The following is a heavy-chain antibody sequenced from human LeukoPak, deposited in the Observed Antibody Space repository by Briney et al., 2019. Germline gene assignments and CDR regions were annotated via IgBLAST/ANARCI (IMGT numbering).Heavy chain of an antibody. CDR1: GYTFTSYY. V-gene: IGHV1-46*01. D-gene: IGHD1-1*01. Sequence: ASVKVSCKASGYTFTSYYMHWVRQAPGQGLEWMGIINPSGGSTSYAQKFQGRVTMTRDMSTSTVYMELRTLISDDTAVYYCAKGRRVDADDHFDYWGQGTLVTVSS. J-gene: IGHJ4*02. CDR2: INPSGGST. CDR3: AKGRRVDADDHFDY.